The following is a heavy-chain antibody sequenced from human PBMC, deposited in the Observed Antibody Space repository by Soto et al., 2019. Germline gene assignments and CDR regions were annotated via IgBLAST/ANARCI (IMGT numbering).Heavy chain of an antibody. V-gene: IGHV3-30-3*01. D-gene: IGHD1-26*01. Sequence: QVQLVESGGGVVQPGRSLRLSCTASGFTFTDYAMHWVRQAPGKGLEWVALITYDGIDKYYVDSVKGRFTISRDNSENTLYLRMNSLRAEDTAVYYCARDPAFSRGNKDSWGQGTLVTVSS. J-gene: IGHJ4*02. CDR1: GFTFTDYA. CDR2: ITYDGIDK. CDR3: ARDPAFSRGNKDS.